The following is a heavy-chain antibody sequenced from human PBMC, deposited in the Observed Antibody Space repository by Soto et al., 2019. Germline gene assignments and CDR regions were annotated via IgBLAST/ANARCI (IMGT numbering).Heavy chain of an antibody. D-gene: IGHD1-26*01. J-gene: IGHJ6*02. CDR1: GFTFSNYG. CDR3: ASDLAGASDSYGSDV. Sequence: GGSLRLSCAASGFTFSNYGMHWVRQAPGKGLEWVAIIWHDGNNKYYADSVRGRFIISRENSKNRLYLQMNSLRAEDTAVYYCASDLAGASDSYGSDVCGQATKVAV. CDR2: IWHDGNNK. V-gene: IGHV3-33*01.